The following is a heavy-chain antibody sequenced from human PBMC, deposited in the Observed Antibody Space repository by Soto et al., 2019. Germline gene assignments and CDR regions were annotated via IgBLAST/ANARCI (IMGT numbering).Heavy chain of an antibody. CDR3: ARIMPVRGVILPHFDY. CDR1: GGSISSSSYY. Sequence: QLQLQESGPGLVKPSETLSLTCTVSGGSISSSSYYWGWIRQPPGKGLEWIGSIYYSGSTYYNPSLKSRVTISVDKSKNQFSLELSSVTAADPAVYYCARIMPVRGVILPHFDYWGQGTLVTVSS. CDR2: IYYSGST. J-gene: IGHJ4*02. V-gene: IGHV4-39*01. D-gene: IGHD3-10*01.